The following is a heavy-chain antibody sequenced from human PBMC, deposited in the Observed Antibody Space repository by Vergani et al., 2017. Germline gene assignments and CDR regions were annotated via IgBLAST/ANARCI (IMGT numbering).Heavy chain of an antibody. CDR1: GFTFTSYH. CDR3: SSVMVGCSRTNCFADN. D-gene: IGHD2-2*01. J-gene: IGHJ4*02. CDR2: IYPYSVDT. Sequence: QVQLVQSGAEVKKPWASVRVSCKASGFTFTSYHIHWVRQAPGQGLDWLGRIYPYSVDTRYSQRFQDRVTITRDTSINTAEMEMTRLRPNDKAIYYCSSVMVGCSRTNCFADNWGQGTLVTVSS. V-gene: IGHV1-2*02.